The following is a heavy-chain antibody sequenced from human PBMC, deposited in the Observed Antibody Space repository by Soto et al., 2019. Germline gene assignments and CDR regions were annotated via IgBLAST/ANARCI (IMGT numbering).Heavy chain of an antibody. Sequence: PSETLSLTGAVYGGYFSGYYWSWIRQPPGKGLEWIGEINHSGSTNYNPSLKSRVTISVDTSKNQFSLKLSSVTAADTAVYYCARRYYYGSGSYSNWFDPWGQGTLVTVSS. J-gene: IGHJ5*02. V-gene: IGHV4-34*01. D-gene: IGHD3-10*01. CDR3: ARRYYYGSGSYSNWFDP. CDR2: INHSGST. CDR1: GGYFSGYY.